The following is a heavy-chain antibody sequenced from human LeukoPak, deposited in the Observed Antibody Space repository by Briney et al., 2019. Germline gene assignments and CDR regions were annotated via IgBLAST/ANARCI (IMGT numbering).Heavy chain of an antibody. D-gene: IGHD3-10*01. CDR1: GGSISSGGYS. J-gene: IGHJ4*02. Sequence: PSETLSLTCAVSGGSISSGGYSWSWIRQPPGKGLEWIGYIYHSGSTYYNPSLNSRVTISVDRSKNQFSLKLSSVTASDTAVYYCARVYGSGSYHFDYWAQGTLVTVPS. CDR2: IYHSGST. V-gene: IGHV4-30-2*01. CDR3: ARVYGSGSYHFDY.